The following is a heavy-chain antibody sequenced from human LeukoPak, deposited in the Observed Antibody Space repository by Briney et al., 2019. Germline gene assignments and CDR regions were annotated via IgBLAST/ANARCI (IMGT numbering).Heavy chain of an antibody. CDR1: GGTFSSYA. V-gene: IGHV1-69*06. Sequence: ASVKVSCKASGGTFSSYAISWVRQAPGQGLEWMGGIIPIFGTANYAQKFQGRVTITADKSTSTAYMELSSLRSEDTAVYYCARAPDIGPGGGDYYMDVWGKGTTVTVSS. D-gene: IGHD3-10*01. J-gene: IGHJ6*03. CDR3: ARAPDIGPGGGDYYMDV. CDR2: IIPIFGTA.